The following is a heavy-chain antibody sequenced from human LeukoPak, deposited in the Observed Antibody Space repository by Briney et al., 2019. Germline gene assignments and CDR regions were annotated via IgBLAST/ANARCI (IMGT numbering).Heavy chain of an antibody. Sequence: GRSLGLSCAASGFTFSSYAMHWVRQAPGKGLEWVAVISYDGSNKYYADSVKGRFTISRDNSKNTLYLQMNSLRAEDTAVYYCAKDHYGSGSYPDYWGQGTLVTVSS. CDR3: AKDHYGSGSYPDY. CDR2: ISYDGSNK. V-gene: IGHV3-30*04. CDR1: GFTFSSYA. J-gene: IGHJ4*02. D-gene: IGHD3-10*01.